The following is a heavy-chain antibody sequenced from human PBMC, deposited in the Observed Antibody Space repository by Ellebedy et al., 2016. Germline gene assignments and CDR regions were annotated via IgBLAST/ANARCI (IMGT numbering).Heavy chain of an antibody. Sequence: ASVKVSXXVSGYTLTELSMHWVRQAPGKGLEWMGGFDPEDGETIYAQKFQGRVTMTEDTSTDTAYMELRSLRSDDTAVYYCARDVPMVRGVINFDYWGQGTLVTVSS. D-gene: IGHD3-10*01. CDR1: GYTLTELS. CDR2: FDPEDGET. J-gene: IGHJ4*02. CDR3: ARDVPMVRGVINFDY. V-gene: IGHV1-24*01.